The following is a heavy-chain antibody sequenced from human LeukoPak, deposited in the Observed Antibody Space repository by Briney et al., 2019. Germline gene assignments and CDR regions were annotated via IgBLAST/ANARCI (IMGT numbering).Heavy chain of an antibody. CDR1: GFTFSSYG. J-gene: IGHJ3*02. Sequence: PGGSLRLSCAASGFTFSSYGMNWVRQAPGKGLEWVSYISSSSSTIYYADSVKGRFTISRDNAKNSLYLQMNSLRAEDTAVYYCARSKRAPFDAFDIWGQGTMVTVSS. V-gene: IGHV3-48*01. CDR2: ISSSSSTI. CDR3: ARSKRAPFDAFDI.